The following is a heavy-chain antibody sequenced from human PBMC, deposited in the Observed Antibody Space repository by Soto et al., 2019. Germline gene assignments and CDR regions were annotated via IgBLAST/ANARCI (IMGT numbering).Heavy chain of an antibody. CDR1: GGSISSGDYY. CDR2: IYYSGST. D-gene: IGHD3-10*02. Sequence: QVQLQESGPGLVKPSQTLSLTCTVSGGSISSGDYYWSWIRQPPGKGLEWIGYIYYSGSTYYNPSLKSRVTISVDTSKNQFSLKLSSVTAADTAVYYCARAVALLAMIGNDAFDIWGQGTMVTVSS. J-gene: IGHJ3*02. CDR3: ARAVALLAMIGNDAFDI. V-gene: IGHV4-30-4*01.